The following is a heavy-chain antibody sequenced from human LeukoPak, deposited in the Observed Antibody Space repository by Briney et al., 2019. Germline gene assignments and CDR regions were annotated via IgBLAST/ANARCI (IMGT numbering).Heavy chain of an antibody. V-gene: IGHV5-51*01. J-gene: IGHJ4*02. Sequence: GESLKISCKGSGYSFTTYWIGWVRPMPGKGLEWMGIIYPGDSATRYSPSFQGQVTISADKSISTAYLQWSSLKPSDTAIYYCARHRLHGYGDKYYFDYWGQGILVTVSS. CDR3: ARHRLHGYGDKYYFDY. D-gene: IGHD4-17*01. CDR2: IYPGDSAT. CDR1: GYSFTTYW.